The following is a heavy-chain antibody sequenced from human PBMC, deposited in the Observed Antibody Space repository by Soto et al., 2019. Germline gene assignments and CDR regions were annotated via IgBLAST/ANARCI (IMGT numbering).Heavy chain of an antibody. CDR2: SSAGGVST. CDR3: ARDPPATRHGMDV. V-gene: IGHV3-23*01. CDR1: GFTFGFNA. Sequence: GGSLRLSCAATGFTFGFNALSWVRQAPGKGLEWVSSSSAGGVSTNYADSVRGRFTISRDNSKNTLYLQINSLSAEDTAVYYCARDPPATRHGMDVWGQGTTVTVSS. J-gene: IGHJ6*02.